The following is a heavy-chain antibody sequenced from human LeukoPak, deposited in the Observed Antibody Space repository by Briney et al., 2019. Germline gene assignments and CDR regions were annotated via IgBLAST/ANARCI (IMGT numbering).Heavy chain of an antibody. Sequence: SVKVSCKTSGYTFTSYGISWVRQSPGQGLEWMGWINAYNGNTNYPQKLQGRVAMTTDTSTSTAYMELSSLRSEDTAVYYCARTAKVIIDYFDYWGQGTLVTVSS. CDR1: GYTFTSYG. CDR3: ARTAKVIIDYFDY. CDR2: INAYNGNT. V-gene: IGHV1-18*01. J-gene: IGHJ4*02. D-gene: IGHD3-3*01.